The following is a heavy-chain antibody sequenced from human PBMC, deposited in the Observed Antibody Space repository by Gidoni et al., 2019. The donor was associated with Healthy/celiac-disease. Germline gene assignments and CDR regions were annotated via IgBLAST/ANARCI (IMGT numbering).Heavy chain of an antibody. CDR1: GGTFSSYT. V-gene: IGHV1-69*02. CDR3: ARPVTVPRQNDAFDI. Sequence: QVQLVQSGAEVKKPGSSVKVSCKASGGTFSSYTISWVRQAPGQGLEWMGRIIPILGIANDAQKFQGRVTITADKSTSTAYMELSSLRSEDTAVYYWARPVTVPRQNDAFDIWGQGTMVTVSS. CDR2: IIPILGIA. J-gene: IGHJ3*02. D-gene: IGHD4-4*01.